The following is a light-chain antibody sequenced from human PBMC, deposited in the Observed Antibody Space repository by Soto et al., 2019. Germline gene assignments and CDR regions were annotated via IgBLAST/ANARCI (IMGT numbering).Light chain of an antibody. J-gene: IGKJ1*01. CDR2: GAS. CDR1: QIITYN. Sequence: EIVMTQSPATLSVSPGERATLSCRASQIITYNLAWYQQKPGQAPRLLIYGASTRATGIPARFSGSGSGTEFTLTISGLRSEDFAVYYCQQYYHWPRTFGQGTKVEIK. V-gene: IGKV3-15*01. CDR3: QQYYHWPRT.